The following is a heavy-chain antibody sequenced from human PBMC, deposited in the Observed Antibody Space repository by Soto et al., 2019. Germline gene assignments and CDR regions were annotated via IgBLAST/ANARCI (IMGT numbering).Heavy chain of an antibody. V-gene: IGHV1-69*06. CDR3: ARDTAYCGGDCS. CDR2: IIPIFGTA. Sequence: ASVKVSCKASGGTFSSYAISWVRQAPGQGLEWMGGIIPIFGTANHAQKFQGRVTITADKSTSTAYMELSSLRSEDTAVYYCARDTAYCGGDCSWGQGTMVTVSS. D-gene: IGHD2-21*02. J-gene: IGHJ3*01. CDR1: GGTFSSYA.